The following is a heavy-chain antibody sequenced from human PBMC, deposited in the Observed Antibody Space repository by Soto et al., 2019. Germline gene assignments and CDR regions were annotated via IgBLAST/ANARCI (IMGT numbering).Heavy chain of an antibody. CDR2: FDPEDGET. D-gene: IGHD6-13*01. J-gene: IGHJ4*02. CDR1: GYTLTELS. V-gene: IGHV1-24*01. Sequence: ASVKVSCTVSGYTLTELSMHWVRQAPGKGLEWMGGFDPEDGETIYAQKFQGRVTMTEDTSTDTAYMELSSLRSEDTAVYYCATTQAWQQLGNFDYWGQGTLVTVSS. CDR3: ATTQAWQQLGNFDY.